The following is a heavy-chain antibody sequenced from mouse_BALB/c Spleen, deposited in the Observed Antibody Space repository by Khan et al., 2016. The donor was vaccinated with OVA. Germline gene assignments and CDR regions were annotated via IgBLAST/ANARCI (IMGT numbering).Heavy chain of an antibody. D-gene: IGHD1-3*01. CDR2: INTYTGEP. Sequence: QIQLVQSGPELKKPGETVTISCKASGYTFTNYGMNWVKQAPGKGLKWMGWINTYTGEPTYGDYFKGRFAFSLETSASTAYLQINTLNNEDTATYFCARVGYNGTMDDWGQGTSVTVSS. V-gene: IGHV9-3-1*01. J-gene: IGHJ4*01. CDR3: ARVGYNGTMDD. CDR1: GYTFTNYG.